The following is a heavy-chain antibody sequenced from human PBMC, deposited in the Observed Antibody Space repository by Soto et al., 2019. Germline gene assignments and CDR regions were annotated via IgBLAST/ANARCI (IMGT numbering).Heavy chain of an antibody. J-gene: IGHJ4*02. D-gene: IGHD6-19*01. CDR2: ISGSGGST. CDR3: AKEPRRTGPTYSSGDYGY. V-gene: IGHV3-23*01. CDR1: GFTFSSYA. Sequence: GSLRLSCAASGFTFSSYAMSWVRQAPGKGLEWVSAISGSGGSTYYADSVKGRFTISRDNSKNTLYLQMNSLRAEDTAVYYCAKEPRRTGPTYSSGDYGYWGQGTLVTVSS.